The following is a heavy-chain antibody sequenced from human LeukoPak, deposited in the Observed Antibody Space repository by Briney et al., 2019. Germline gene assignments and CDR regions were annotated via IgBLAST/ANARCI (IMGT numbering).Heavy chain of an antibody. Sequence: SETLSLTCAVYGESFRGYYWTWIRQTPGKGLEWIGEIDHIGRTTYNPSLKSRVTISVDTSKNQFSLKLSSVTAADTAVYYCARHVLRSGGSGSYYHDYWGQGTLVTVSS. V-gene: IGHV4-34*01. CDR2: IDHIGRT. J-gene: IGHJ4*02. D-gene: IGHD3-10*01. CDR1: GESFRGYY. CDR3: ARHVLRSGGSGSYYHDY.